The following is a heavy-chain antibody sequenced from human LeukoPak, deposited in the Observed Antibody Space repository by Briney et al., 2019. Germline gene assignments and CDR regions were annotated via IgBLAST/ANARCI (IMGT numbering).Heavy chain of an antibody. J-gene: IGHJ4*02. CDR1: GGSISSGDYY. D-gene: IGHD3-22*01. CDR2: IYYSGST. CDR3: ARVGDYDSSGYLAYFDY. Sequence: PSQTLSLTCTVSGGSISSGDYYWSWIRQPPGKGLEWIGYIYYSGSTYYNPSLKSRVTISVDTSKNQFSLKLSSVTAADTAVYYCARVGDYDSSGYLAYFDYWGQGTLVTVSS. V-gene: IGHV4-30-4*01.